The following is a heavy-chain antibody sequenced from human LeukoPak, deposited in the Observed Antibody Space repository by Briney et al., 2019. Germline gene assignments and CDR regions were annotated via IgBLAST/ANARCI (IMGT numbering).Heavy chain of an antibody. Sequence: GGSLRLSCAASGFIFSSYAVSWVRQAPGKGLEWVSAISGSGGSTYYADSVKGRFTISRDNSKNTLYLQMNSLRAEDTAVYYCARKVYSSSWYPSDYWGQGTLVTVSS. D-gene: IGHD6-13*01. CDR3: ARKVYSSSWYPSDY. J-gene: IGHJ4*02. CDR1: GFIFSSYA. CDR2: ISGSGGST. V-gene: IGHV3-23*01.